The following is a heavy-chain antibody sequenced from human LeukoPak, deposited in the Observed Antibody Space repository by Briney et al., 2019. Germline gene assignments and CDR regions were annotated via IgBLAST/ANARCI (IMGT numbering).Heavy chain of an antibody. CDR3: VKTRYSYTSTLGDYFDY. CDR1: GFTFGNYA. Sequence: PGGSRRLSCSASGFTFGNYAMHWVRQAPGKGLEYGSAITNNGGSTYYADSVKGRFTISRDNSKNTLYLQMSSLRAEDMAVYYCVKTRYSYTSTLGDYFDYWGQGTLVTVSS. CDR2: ITNNGGST. J-gene: IGHJ4*02. D-gene: IGHD5-18*01. V-gene: IGHV3-64D*06.